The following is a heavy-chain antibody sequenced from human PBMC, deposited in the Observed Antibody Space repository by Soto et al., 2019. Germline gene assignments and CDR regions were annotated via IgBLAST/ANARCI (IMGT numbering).Heavy chain of an antibody. D-gene: IGHD6-25*01. CDR2: INHSGST. Sequence: QVQLQQWGAGLLKPSETLSLTCAVYGGSFSGYYWSWIRQPPGKGLEWIGEINHSGSTNYNPSLKSRVTISVYTSKNQFSLKLSSVTAADPAVYYCARRSAAGPWGQGTLVTVSS. CDR1: GGSFSGYY. CDR3: ARRSAAGP. J-gene: IGHJ5*02. V-gene: IGHV4-34*01.